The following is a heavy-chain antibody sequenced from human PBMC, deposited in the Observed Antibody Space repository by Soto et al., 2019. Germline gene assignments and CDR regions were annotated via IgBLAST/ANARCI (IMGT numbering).Heavy chain of an antibody. D-gene: IGHD6-19*01. V-gene: IGHV3-23*01. CDR3: ASGRDSAWYGVGI. Sequence: PGGSLRLSCASSGFTFGNYAMSWVRQAPGKGLEWVSAIVGSGGSAYYADSAKGRFTISRDNSNNTLYLQMNVLRAEDTAVYYWASGRDSAWYGVGIWGQGTLVTDCS. J-gene: IGHJ4*02. CDR2: IVGSGGSA. CDR1: GFTFGNYA.